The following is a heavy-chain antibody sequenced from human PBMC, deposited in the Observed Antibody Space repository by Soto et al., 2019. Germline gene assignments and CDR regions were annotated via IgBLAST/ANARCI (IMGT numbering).Heavy chain of an antibody. CDR3: AKVAGYCSSTTCSRDYYHYYGMAV. J-gene: IGHJ6*02. V-gene: IGHV3-30*18. D-gene: IGHD2-2*01. Sequence: GESLKISCAASGFTFSTYGMHWVRQAPGKGLEWVAVISYDGGNRYYGDSVKGRFTISRDNPKNTLYLQMNSLRPEDTAVYYCAKVAGYCSSTTCSRDYYHYYGMAVWGQGTTVTVSS. CDR1: GFTFSTYG. CDR2: ISYDGGNR.